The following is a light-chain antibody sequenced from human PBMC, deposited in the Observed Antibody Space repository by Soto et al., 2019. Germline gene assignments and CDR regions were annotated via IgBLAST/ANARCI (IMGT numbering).Light chain of an antibody. J-gene: IGKJ2*01. CDR3: QHYHNYMYT. Sequence: TQITHSQSPLFQSVGAKAPTPSQPSQDFPNHLNWYQQKPGKAPNLLIYDASNLETGVPSRFSGSGSGTDFTFTISSLQPEDFATYYCQHYHNYMYTFGQGTNLEI. V-gene: IGKV1-33*01. CDR1: QDFPNH. CDR2: DAS.